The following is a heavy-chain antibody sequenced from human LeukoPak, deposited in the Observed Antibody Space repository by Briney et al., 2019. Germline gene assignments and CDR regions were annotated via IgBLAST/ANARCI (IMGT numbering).Heavy chain of an antibody. V-gene: IGHV4-34*01. CDR2: INHSGST. J-gene: IGHJ6*03. D-gene: IGHD2-2*01. Sequence: SETLSLTCAVYGGSFSGYYWSWIRQPPGKGLEWIGEINHSGSTNYNPSLKSRVAISVDTSKNQFSLKLSSVTAADTAVYYCASCSSTSLLYLDYYYMDVWGKGTTVTVSS. CDR3: ASCSSTSLLYLDYYYMDV. CDR1: GGSFSGYY.